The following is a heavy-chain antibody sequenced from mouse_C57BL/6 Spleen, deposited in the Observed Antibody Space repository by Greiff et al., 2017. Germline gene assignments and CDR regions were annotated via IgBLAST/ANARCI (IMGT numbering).Heavy chain of an antibody. V-gene: IGHV5-6*01. Sequence: EVQRVESGGDLVKPGGSLKLSCAASGFTFSSYGMSWVRQTPDKRLEWVATISSGGSYTYYPDSVKGRFTISRDNAKNTLYLQMSSLKSEDTAMYYCARRYEGYFDVWGTGTTVTVSS. D-gene: IGHD2-12*01. CDR3: ARRYEGYFDV. CDR1: GFTFSSYG. J-gene: IGHJ1*03. CDR2: ISSGGSYT.